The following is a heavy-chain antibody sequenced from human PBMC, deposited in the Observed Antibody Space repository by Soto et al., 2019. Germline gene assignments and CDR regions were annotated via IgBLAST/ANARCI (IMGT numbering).Heavy chain of an antibody. D-gene: IGHD5-12*01. Sequence: GGSLRLSCATSGFIFSSYWMSWVRQAPGKGLEWVANVREDGGQKYYVDSVKGRFTISRDNAKNSLYLQMNSLRAEDTAVYYCAKDHIVATTQFDYWGQGTLVTVSS. CDR2: VREDGGQK. J-gene: IGHJ4*02. V-gene: IGHV3-7*05. CDR3: AKDHIVATTQFDY. CDR1: GFIFSSYW.